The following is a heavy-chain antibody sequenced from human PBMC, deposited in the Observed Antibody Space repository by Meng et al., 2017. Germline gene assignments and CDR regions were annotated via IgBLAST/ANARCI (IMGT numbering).Heavy chain of an antibody. CDR3: IGSRVLRYFDWLAPFDY. CDR1: GFTFGDYA. D-gene: IGHD3-9*01. J-gene: IGHJ4*02. CDR2: IISKAYGGTT. Sequence: GESLKISCAASGFTFGDYAMHWVRQAPGKGLEWVGFIISKAYGGTTEYAASVKGRFTISRDDSKSIAYLQMNSLKTEDTAVYYCIGSRVLRYFDWLAPFDYWGQGTLVTVSS. V-gene: IGHV3-49*04.